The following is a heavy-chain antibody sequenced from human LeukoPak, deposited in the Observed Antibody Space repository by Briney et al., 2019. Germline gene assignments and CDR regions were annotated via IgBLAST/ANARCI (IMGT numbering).Heavy chain of an antibody. CDR1: GFTFSSYS. Sequence: PGGSLRLSCAASGFTFSSYSMNWVRQAPGKGLEWVSSISSGGMWIYYADSLKGRFTISRDSAKNSLYLQMKSLRVEDTAVYYCARDAGGRTQREGWFDPWGQGTLVTVSS. V-gene: IGHV3-21*01. J-gene: IGHJ5*02. CDR3: ARDAGGRTQREGWFDP. CDR2: ISSGGMWI. D-gene: IGHD1-26*01.